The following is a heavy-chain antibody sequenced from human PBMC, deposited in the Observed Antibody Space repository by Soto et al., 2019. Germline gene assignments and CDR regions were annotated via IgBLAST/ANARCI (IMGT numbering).Heavy chain of an antibody. D-gene: IGHD1-1*01. Sequence: PGGSLRLSCIASGFSFNSFNMNWIRRAPGRGLEWIASISVSGDNIYYGAPVQGLFTIARDNTKKSVFLDMTSLRVEDTAVYYCARDLCLLQSLFDYWGQGTLVTVSS. CDR3: ARDLCLLQSLFDY. J-gene: IGHJ4*02. V-gene: IGHV3-21*01. CDR1: GFSFNSFN. CDR2: ISVSGDNI.